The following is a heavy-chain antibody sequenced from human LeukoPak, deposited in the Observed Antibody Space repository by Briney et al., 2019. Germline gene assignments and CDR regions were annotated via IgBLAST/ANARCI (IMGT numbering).Heavy chain of an antibody. CDR1: GGSFSGYY. V-gene: IGHV4-34*01. CDR3: AREWELLTAGMDV. D-gene: IGHD1-26*01. Sequence: SETLSLTCAVYGGSFSGYYWSWIRQPPGRGLEWLGEINHRRSTNYNPSLESRVTISVDTSKNQFSLKLNSVTAADTAVYYCAREWELLTAGMDVWGQGTTVTVSS. CDR2: INHRRST. J-gene: IGHJ6*02.